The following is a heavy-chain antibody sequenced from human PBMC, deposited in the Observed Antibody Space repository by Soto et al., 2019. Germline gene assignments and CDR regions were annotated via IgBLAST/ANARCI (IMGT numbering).Heavy chain of an antibody. CDR3: ARYCTSTGCYYNGMDV. CDR2: IDPSDSYT. CDR1: GYSFTSYW. V-gene: IGHV5-10-1*01. D-gene: IGHD2-2*01. J-gene: IGHJ6*02. Sequence: GESLKISCKGSGYSFTSYWISWVRQMPGKGLEWMGRIDPSDSYTNYSPSFQGHVTILADKSISTAYLQWSSLKASDTAMYYCARYCTSTGCYYNGMDVWGQGTTVTVSS.